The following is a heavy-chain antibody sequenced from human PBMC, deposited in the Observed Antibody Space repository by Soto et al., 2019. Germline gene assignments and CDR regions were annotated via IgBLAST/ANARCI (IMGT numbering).Heavy chain of an antibody. D-gene: IGHD1-26*01. V-gene: IGHV3-66*01. CDR1: GFTVSSNY. Sequence: PGGSLRLSCAASGFTVSSNYMSWVRQAPGKGLEWVSVIYSGGSTYYADSVKGRFIISRDNARNTVDLQMNSVRVEDTAVYYCARGDRGAFDLWGQGTVVTVSS. CDR3: ARGDRGAFDL. CDR2: IYSGGST. J-gene: IGHJ3*01.